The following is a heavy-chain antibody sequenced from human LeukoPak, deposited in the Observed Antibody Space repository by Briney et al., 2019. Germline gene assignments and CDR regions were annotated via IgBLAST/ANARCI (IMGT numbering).Heavy chain of an antibody. Sequence: GGSLRLSCAASGFTFSSYAVTWVRQAPGRGLEWISALTGSGDSTYYADSVKGRFTISRDNSKNTLYLQMNSLRAEDTAVYYCARSGTGPYCSSTSCYGYYYMDVWGKGTTVTVSS. CDR1: GFTFSSYA. CDR3: ARSGTGPYCSSTSCYGYYYMDV. V-gene: IGHV3-23*01. J-gene: IGHJ6*03. CDR2: LTGSGDST. D-gene: IGHD2-2*01.